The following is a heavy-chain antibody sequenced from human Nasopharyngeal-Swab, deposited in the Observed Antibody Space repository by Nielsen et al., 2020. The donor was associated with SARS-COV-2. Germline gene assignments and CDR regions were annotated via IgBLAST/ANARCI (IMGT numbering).Heavy chain of an antibody. CDR3: ARRDYGTLFDY. J-gene: IGHJ4*02. Sequence: SETLSPTCTVSGGSIRNYYWSWIRQPPGKGLEWIGYIYYTGSTDYNPSLKSRVTISVDASRNQFSLKLSPVTATDTAIYYCARRDYGTLFDYWGRGTLVTVSS. CDR1: GGSIRNYY. V-gene: IGHV4-59*08. D-gene: IGHD4-17*01. CDR2: IYYTGST.